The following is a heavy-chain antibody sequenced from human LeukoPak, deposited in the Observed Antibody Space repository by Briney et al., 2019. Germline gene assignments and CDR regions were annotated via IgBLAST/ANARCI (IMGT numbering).Heavy chain of an antibody. D-gene: IGHD6-19*01. CDR1: GGSISSSNW. Sequence: PSETLSLTCAVSGGSISSSNWWSWVRQPPGKGLEWIGEIYHSGSTNYNPSLKSRVTISVDKSKNQFSLKLSSVTAADTAVYYCARSSVSGAVAVFYFDYWGQGTLVTVSS. CDR2: IYHSGST. CDR3: ARSSVSGAVAVFYFDY. J-gene: IGHJ4*02. V-gene: IGHV4-4*02.